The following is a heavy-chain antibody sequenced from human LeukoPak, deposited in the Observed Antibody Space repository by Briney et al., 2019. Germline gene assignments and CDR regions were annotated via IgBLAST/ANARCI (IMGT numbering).Heavy chain of an antibody. Sequence: GGSLRLSCAASGFTFSSYSMNWVRQAPGKGLEWVSSISSSSSYIYYADSVKGRFTISRDNAKNSLYLQMNSLRAEDTAVYYCARDALIAAVDFDYWGQGTLVTVS. CDR3: ARDALIAAVDFDY. J-gene: IGHJ4*02. D-gene: IGHD6-13*01. CDR1: GFTFSSYS. V-gene: IGHV3-21*01. CDR2: ISSSSSYI.